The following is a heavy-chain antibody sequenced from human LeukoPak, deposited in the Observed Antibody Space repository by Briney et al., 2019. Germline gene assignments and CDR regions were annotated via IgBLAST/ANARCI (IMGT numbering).Heavy chain of an antibody. CDR2: IYYSGST. V-gene: IGHV4-59*01. CDR1: GGSISSYY. CDR3: ARERVVAATPGAYYYYYMDV. Sequence: SETLSLTCTVSGGSISSYYWSWIRQPPGKGLEWIGYIYYSGSTNYNPSLKSRVTISVDTSKNQFSLKLSSVTAADTAVYYCARERVVAATPGAYYYYYMDVWGKGTTVTISS. J-gene: IGHJ6*03. D-gene: IGHD2-15*01.